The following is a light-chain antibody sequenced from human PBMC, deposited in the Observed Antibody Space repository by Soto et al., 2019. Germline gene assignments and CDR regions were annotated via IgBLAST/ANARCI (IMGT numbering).Light chain of an antibody. CDR1: RGLLHSTGKNY. Sequence: DIVMTQSPLSLPVTPGEPASISCWSSRGLLHSTGKNYLDWFLQKPGQSPQLLIYLGSNRASGVPDRFSGSGSGTNFTLKISRVEAEDVGVYYCMQALQSPRTFGRGTKVDIK. CDR2: LGS. CDR3: MQALQSPRT. V-gene: IGKV2-28*01. J-gene: IGKJ1*01.